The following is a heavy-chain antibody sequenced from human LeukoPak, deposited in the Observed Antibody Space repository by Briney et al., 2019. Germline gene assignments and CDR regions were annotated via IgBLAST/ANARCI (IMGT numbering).Heavy chain of an antibody. Sequence: ASVTVSCKASGGTFSSYAIIWVRQAPGQGLEWVGGIIPIFGTANYAQKFQGRVTITADESTSTDYMELSSLRSEDTAVSYCARAANWGIRYYFDYWGQGTLVTVSS. CDR3: ARAANWGIRYYFDY. CDR2: IIPIFGTA. D-gene: IGHD7-27*01. J-gene: IGHJ4*02. V-gene: IGHV1-69*13. CDR1: GGTFSSYA.